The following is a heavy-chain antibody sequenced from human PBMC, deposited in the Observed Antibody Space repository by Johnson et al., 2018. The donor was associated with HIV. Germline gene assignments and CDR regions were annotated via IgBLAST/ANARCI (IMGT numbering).Heavy chain of an antibody. V-gene: IGHV3-7*01. D-gene: IGHD6-13*01. CDR3: ARDESSMLQLTGNDAFDI. CDR2: INQDGRDR. Sequence: VQLVESGGGVVQPGRSLRLSCAASGFTFSSYGMHWVRQAPGKGLEWVANINQDGRDRYYVASVQGRFTISRDNAQNSLYLQMNSLRAEDTAGYYCARDESSMLQLTGNDAFDIWGQGTMVTVSS. J-gene: IGHJ3*02. CDR1: GFTFSSYG.